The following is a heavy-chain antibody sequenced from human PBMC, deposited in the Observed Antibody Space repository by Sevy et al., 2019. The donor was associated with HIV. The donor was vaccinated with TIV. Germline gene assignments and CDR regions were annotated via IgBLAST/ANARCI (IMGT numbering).Heavy chain of an antibody. J-gene: IGHJ6*02. CDR2: IIPIFGTA. Sequence: ASVKVSCKASGGTFSSYAISWVRQAPGQELEWMGGIIPIFGTANYAQKFQGRVTITADESTSTAYMELSSLRSEDTAVYYCASLKGMGYSYHYYYYGMDVWGQGTTVTVSS. CDR3: ASLKGMGYSYHYYYYGMDV. CDR1: GGTFSSYA. V-gene: IGHV1-69*13. D-gene: IGHD5-18*01.